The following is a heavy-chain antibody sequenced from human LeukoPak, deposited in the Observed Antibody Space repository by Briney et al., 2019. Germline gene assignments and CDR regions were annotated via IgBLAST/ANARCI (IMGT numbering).Heavy chain of an antibody. D-gene: IGHD1-26*01. CDR2: IYYSGST. CDR3: ARELPSGTNYFDY. CDR1: GGSISSSSYY. J-gene: IGHJ4*02. Sequence: SETLSLTCTVSGGSISSSSYYWGWIRQHPGKGLEWIGYIYYSGSTYYNPSLKSRVTISVDTSKNQFSLKLSSVTAADTAVYYCARELPSGTNYFDYWGQGTLVTVSS. V-gene: IGHV4-31*03.